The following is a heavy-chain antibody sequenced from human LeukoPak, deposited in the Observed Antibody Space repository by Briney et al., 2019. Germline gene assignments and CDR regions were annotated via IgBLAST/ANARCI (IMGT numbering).Heavy chain of an antibody. CDR3: ARDNGYCTNGVCYNNWFDP. Sequence: GGSLRLSCAASGLTFSSYAMHWVRQAPGKGLEWVAVISYDGSNKYYADSVKGRFTISRDNSKNTLYLQMNSLRAEDTAVYYCARDNGYCTNGVCYNNWFDPWGQGTLVTVSS. CDR1: GLTFSSYA. D-gene: IGHD2-8*01. CDR2: ISYDGSNK. J-gene: IGHJ5*02. V-gene: IGHV3-30*01.